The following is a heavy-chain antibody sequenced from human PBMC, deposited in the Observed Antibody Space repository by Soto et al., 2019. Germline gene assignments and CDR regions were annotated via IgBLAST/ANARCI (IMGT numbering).Heavy chain of an antibody. CDR3: ARDRGHSSSWYYYYGMDV. CDR2: INPNSGGT. D-gene: IGHD6-13*01. J-gene: IGHJ6*02. CDR1: GCTFTGYY. V-gene: IGHV1-2*02. Sequence: ASVKVSCKASGCTFTGYYVHWVRQAPGQGLEWMGWINPNSGGTNYAQKFQGRVTMTRDTSISTAYMELSRLRSDDTAVYYCARDRGHSSSWYYYYGMDVWGQGTTVTVSS.